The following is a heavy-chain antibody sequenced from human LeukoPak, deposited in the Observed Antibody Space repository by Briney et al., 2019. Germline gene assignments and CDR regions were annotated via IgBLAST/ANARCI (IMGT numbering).Heavy chain of an antibody. Sequence: SETLSLTCTVSGGSISSYYWSWIRQPPGKGLEWIGYIYYSGSTNYNPSLKSRVTISVDTSKNQFSLKLSSVTAADTAVYYCARGGDIVVENWFDPWGQGTLVTVSS. CDR2: IYYSGST. J-gene: IGHJ5*02. V-gene: IGHV4-59*01. CDR1: GGSISSYY. D-gene: IGHD2-2*01. CDR3: ARGGDIVVENWFDP.